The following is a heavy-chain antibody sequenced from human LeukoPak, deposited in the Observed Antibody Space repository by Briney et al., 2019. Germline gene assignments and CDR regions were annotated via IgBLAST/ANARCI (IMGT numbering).Heavy chain of an antibody. V-gene: IGHV4-59*08. Sequence: SETLSLTCTVSGGSISSYYWSWIRQPPGKGLEWIGYIYYSGSTNYNPSLKSRVTISVDTSKNQFSLKLSSVTAADTAVYYCARVAYFDSSGFYYSFDYWGQGTLVTVSS. CDR1: GGSISSYY. CDR2: IYYSGST. D-gene: IGHD3-22*01. J-gene: IGHJ4*02. CDR3: ARVAYFDSSGFYYSFDY.